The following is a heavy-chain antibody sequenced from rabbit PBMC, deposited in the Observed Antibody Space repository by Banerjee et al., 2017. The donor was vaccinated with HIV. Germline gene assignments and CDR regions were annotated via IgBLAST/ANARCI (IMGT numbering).Heavy chain of an antibody. D-gene: IGHD6-1*01. CDR1: GFSFSSNYY. CDR3: ARDLADHTGYNYATRLDL. J-gene: IGHJ6*01. CDR2: IGTGSSGST. Sequence: QEQLEESGGDLVKPEGSLTLTCTASGFSFSSNYYMCWVRQAPGKGLEWIACIGTGSSGSTYYASWAKGRFTISKTSSTTVTLQMTSLTAADTATYFCARDLADHTGYNYATRLDLWGPGTLVTVS. V-gene: IGHV1S45*01.